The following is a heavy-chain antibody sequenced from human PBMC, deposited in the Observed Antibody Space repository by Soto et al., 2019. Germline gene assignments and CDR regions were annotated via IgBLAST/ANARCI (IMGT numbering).Heavy chain of an antibody. J-gene: IGHJ3*02. CDR3: ATISTLSGIGYYDILTGYGPPHGAFDI. CDR2: FDPEDGET. V-gene: IGHV1-24*01. CDR1: GYTLTELS. D-gene: IGHD3-9*01. Sequence: ASVKVSCKVSGYTLTELSMHWVRQAPGKGLEWMGGFDPEDGETIYAQKFQGRVTMTEDTSTDTAYMELSSLRSEDTAVYYCATISTLSGIGYYDILTGYGPPHGAFDIWGQGTMVT.